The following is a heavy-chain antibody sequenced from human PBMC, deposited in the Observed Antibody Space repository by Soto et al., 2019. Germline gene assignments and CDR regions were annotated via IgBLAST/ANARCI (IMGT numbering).Heavy chain of an antibody. J-gene: IGHJ6*03. CDR3: ARQRPDFDWLLPSFYYYYMDV. D-gene: IGHD3-9*01. CDR1: GGSFSGYY. CDR2: INHSGST. Sequence: ETLSLTCAVYGGSFSGYYWSWIRQPPGKGLEWIGEINHSGSTNYNPSLKSRVTISVDTSKNQFSLKLSSVTAADTAVYYCARQRPDFDWLLPSFYYYYMDVWGKGTTVTVSS. V-gene: IGHV4-34*01.